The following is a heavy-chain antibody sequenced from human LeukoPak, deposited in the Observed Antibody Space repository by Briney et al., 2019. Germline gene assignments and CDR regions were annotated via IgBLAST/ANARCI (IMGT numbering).Heavy chain of an antibody. J-gene: IGHJ6*03. Sequence: PGRSLRLSCAASGFTFSSYAMHWVRQAPGKGLEWVAVISYDGSNKYYADSVKGRFTISRDNSKNTLYLQMNSLRAEDTAVYYCARDSSIAARPDYMDVWGKGTTVTVSS. D-gene: IGHD6-6*01. CDR1: GFTFSSYA. CDR2: ISYDGSNK. V-gene: IGHV3-30-3*01. CDR3: ARDSSIAARPDYMDV.